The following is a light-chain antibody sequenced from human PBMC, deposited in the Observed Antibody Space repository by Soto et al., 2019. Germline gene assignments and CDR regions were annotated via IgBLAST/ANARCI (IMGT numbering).Light chain of an antibody. J-gene: IGKJ3*01. V-gene: IGKV1-9*01. CDR2: GAS. Sequence: IQLTQSPSSLSASVGDRVTITCRASQAIINYLAWYQQKPGKAPQLLIYGASTLQSGVPSWFSGSGSGTHYTRTVTSLQPEDFATDYYQQLFIYPPTFGPRTKVDIK. CDR3: QQLFIYPPT. CDR1: QAIINY.